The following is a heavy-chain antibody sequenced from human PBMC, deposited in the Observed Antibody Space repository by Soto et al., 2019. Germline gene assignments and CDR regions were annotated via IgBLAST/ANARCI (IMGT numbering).Heavy chain of an antibody. CDR1: GGSISSYY. D-gene: IGHD2-15*01. J-gene: IGHJ4*02. V-gene: IGHV4-59*01. CDR3: AKVWVYCSGGSSSHYFDR. Sequence: SETLSLTCTVSGGSISSYYWSWIRQPPGKGLEWIGYIYYSGSTNYNPSLKSRVTISVDTSKNQFSLKLSSVTAADTAVYYCAKVWVYCSGGSSSHYFDRWGQVTLVTVSS. CDR2: IYYSGST.